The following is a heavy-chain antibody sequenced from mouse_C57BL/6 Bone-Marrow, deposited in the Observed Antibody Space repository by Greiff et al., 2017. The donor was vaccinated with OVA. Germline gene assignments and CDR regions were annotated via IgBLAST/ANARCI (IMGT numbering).Heavy chain of an antibody. V-gene: IGHV1-81*01. J-gene: IGHJ3*01. CDR3: ARKDEFAY. CDR1: GYTFTSYG. Sequence: QVQLQQSGAELARPGASVKLSCKASGYTFTSYGISWVKQRTGQGLEWIGEIYPRSGNTYYNEKFKGKATLTADTSSSTAYMELRSLTSEDSAVYFCARKDEFAYWGQGTLVTVSA. CDR2: IYPRSGNT.